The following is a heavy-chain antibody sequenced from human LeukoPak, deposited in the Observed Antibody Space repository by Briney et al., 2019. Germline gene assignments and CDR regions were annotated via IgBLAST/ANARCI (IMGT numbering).Heavy chain of an antibody. CDR3: ARDRVPSQGSFSSGWYDLPRDD. V-gene: IGHV1-69*05. CDR1: GGTFSSYA. CDR2: IIPIFGTA. Sequence: ASVKVSCKASGGTFSSYAISWVRQAPGQGLEWMGGIIPIFGTANYAQKFQGRVTITTDESTSTAYMELSSLRSEDTAVYYCARDRVPSQGSFSSGWYDLPRDDWGQGTLVTVSS. D-gene: IGHD6-19*01. J-gene: IGHJ4*02.